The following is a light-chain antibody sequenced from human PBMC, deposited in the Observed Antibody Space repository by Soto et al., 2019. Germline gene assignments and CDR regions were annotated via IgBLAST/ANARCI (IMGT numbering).Light chain of an antibody. J-gene: IGLJ3*02. Sequence: QSALTQPASVSGSPGQSITISCTGTSSDVGASNYVSWYQQHPGKAPKFLVYDVNNRPSGVSDRFSGSKSGNTASLTISGLQAEDEGDYYCSAYTPSSTWVFGGGTKLTVL. CDR1: SSDVGASNY. CDR2: DVN. CDR3: SAYTPSSTWV. V-gene: IGLV2-14*01.